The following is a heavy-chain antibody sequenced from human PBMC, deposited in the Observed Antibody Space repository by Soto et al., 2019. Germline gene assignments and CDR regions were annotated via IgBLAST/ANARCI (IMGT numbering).Heavy chain of an antibody. V-gene: IGHV4-39*01. CDR3: SKTIYSGGWYRDN. D-gene: IGHD6-19*01. J-gene: IGHJ4*02. CDR1: GLSINSYYF. Sequence: QLQLQESGPGLVKPSETLSLTCAVSGLSINSYYFWGWIRQTPGRGLEWIGSIYFSGNTYYTPSLQSRVTISAELSKNQFSLELDSVTAADTAVYYCSKTIYSGGWYRDNWGQGTLVTVSS. CDR2: IYFSGNT.